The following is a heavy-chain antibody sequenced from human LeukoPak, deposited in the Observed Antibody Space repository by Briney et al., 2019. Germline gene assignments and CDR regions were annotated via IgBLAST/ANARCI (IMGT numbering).Heavy chain of an antibody. D-gene: IGHD3-9*01. CDR2: INSDSGFT. CDR3: ARNFDMKGFDP. V-gene: IGHV1-2*02. CDR1: GYTFTVYY. J-gene: IGHJ5*02. Sequence: ASVKVSCKASGYTFTVYYMNWVRQAPGQGLEWMGWINSDSGFTKYAQKFQGRVTMTRDTSITTVYMDLTRLTSDDTAVYYCARNFDMKGFDPWGQGTLVTVSS.